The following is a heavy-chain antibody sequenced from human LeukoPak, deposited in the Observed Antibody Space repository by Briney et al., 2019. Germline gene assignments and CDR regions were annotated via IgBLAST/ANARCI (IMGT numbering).Heavy chain of an antibody. V-gene: IGHV4-31*03. Sequence: NSSQTLSLTCTVSGGSISSGGYYWSWIRQHLGKGLEWIGYIYYSGSTYYNPSLKSRVTISVDTSKNQFSLKLSSVTAADTAVYYCARFGHGIVATRGWFDPWGQGTLVTVSS. D-gene: IGHD5-12*01. CDR1: GGSISSGGYY. CDR3: ARFGHGIVATRGWFDP. J-gene: IGHJ5*02. CDR2: IYYSGST.